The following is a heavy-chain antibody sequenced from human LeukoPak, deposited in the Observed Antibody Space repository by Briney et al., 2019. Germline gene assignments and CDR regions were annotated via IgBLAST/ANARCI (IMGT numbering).Heavy chain of an antibody. D-gene: IGHD2-2*02. Sequence: ASVKVSCKASGYPFSRYDLNWVRQATGQGLERMGWMNPNSGNTGYAQKFQGRVTMTRSTSISTAYMELSSLRSDDTAVYYCARSTVYCSGAICHNVFDIWGQGTMVTVSS. J-gene: IGHJ3*02. V-gene: IGHV1-8*01. CDR1: GYPFSRYD. CDR2: MNPNSGNT. CDR3: ARSTVYCSGAICHNVFDI.